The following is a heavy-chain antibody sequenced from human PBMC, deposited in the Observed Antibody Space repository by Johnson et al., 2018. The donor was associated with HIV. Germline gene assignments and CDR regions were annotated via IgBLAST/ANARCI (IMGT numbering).Heavy chain of an antibody. CDR2: IYSGGNT. J-gene: IGHJ3*02. D-gene: IGHD6-13*01. Sequence: MLLVESGGGLVQPGGSLRLSCATSGFTVSNNYMSWVRQAPGKGLEWVSLIYSGGNTYYADSVKGRFTISRYNSKNTLYLQMNSLRGEDTAVYYCARSKGSSWYGSAFDIWGQGTMVTVSS. CDR1: GFTVSNNY. V-gene: IGHV3-66*02. CDR3: ARSKGSSWYGSAFDI.